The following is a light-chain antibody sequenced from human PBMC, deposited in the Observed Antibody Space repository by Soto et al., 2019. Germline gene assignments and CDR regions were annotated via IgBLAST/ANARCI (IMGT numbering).Light chain of an antibody. CDR2: AAS. Sequence: DIQMTQSPSSLSASVGDRVTITCRASQTISSYLNWYQQKPGRAPKLPIYAASSLQSGVPSRLSGSGSGTDFTLTISSLQPEDFATYYCQQSYTTPITFGQGTRLEIK. CDR3: QQSYTTPIT. CDR1: QTISSY. V-gene: IGKV1-39*01. J-gene: IGKJ5*01.